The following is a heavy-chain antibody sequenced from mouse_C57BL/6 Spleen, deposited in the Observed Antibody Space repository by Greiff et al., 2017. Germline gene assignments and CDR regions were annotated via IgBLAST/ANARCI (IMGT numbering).Heavy chain of an antibody. Sequence: EVKLMESGGGLVQPKGSLKLSCAASGFSFNTYAMNWVRQAPGKGLEWVARIRSKSNNYATYYADSVKDRFTISRDDSESMLYLQMNNLKTEDTAMYYCVRHGNYGGFYAMDYWGQGTSVTVSS. CDR1: GFSFNTYA. CDR3: VRHGNYGGFYAMDY. D-gene: IGHD2-1*01. CDR2: IRSKSNNYAT. V-gene: IGHV10-1*01. J-gene: IGHJ4*01.